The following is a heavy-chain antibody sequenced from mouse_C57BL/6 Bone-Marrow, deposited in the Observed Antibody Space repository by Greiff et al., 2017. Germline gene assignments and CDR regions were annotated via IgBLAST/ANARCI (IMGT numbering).Heavy chain of an antibody. J-gene: IGHJ3*01. CDR2: INSDGGST. Sequence: EVNVVESGGGLVQPGESLKLSCESNEYEFPSHDMSWVRKTPEKRLELVAAINSDGGSTYYPATMERRFIISRDNTKKTLYLQMSSLRSEDTALYYCARWGPYDYPFAYWGQGTLVTVSA. V-gene: IGHV5-2*01. D-gene: IGHD2-4*01. CDR1: EYEFPSHD. CDR3: ARWGPYDYPFAY.